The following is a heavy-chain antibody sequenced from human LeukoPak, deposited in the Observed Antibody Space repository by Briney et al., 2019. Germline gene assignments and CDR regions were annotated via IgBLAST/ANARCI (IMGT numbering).Heavy chain of an antibody. CDR2: ILSDGSST. Sequence: GGSLRLSCAASGFTFSIHWMHWVRQAPGKGLVWVSRILSDGSSTIYADSVKGRFTISRHNSKNTLYLQMNSLRAEDTAVYYCARLYGTFLEWSPYFDYWGQGTLVTVSS. V-gene: IGHV3-74*01. J-gene: IGHJ4*02. CDR1: GFTFSIHW. D-gene: IGHD3-3*02. CDR3: ARLYGTFLEWSPYFDY.